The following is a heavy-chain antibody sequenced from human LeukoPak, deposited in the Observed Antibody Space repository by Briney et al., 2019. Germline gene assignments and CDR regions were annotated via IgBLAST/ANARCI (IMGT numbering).Heavy chain of an antibody. J-gene: IGHJ4*02. CDR1: GSRFTNYG. CDR2: IDPSDSYS. Sequence: GESLQISCQGPGSRFTNYGITWVRQMPGKGLEWMGRIDPSDSYSNYGPSFQGHVTISADRSISTAYLQWRSLKASDTAMYYCARSNGGYAFDYWGQGTLVTVSS. CDR3: ARSNGGYAFDY. D-gene: IGHD5-12*01. V-gene: IGHV5-10-1*01.